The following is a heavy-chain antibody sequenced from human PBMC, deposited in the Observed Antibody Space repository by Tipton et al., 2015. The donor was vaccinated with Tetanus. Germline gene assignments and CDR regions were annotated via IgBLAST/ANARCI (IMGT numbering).Heavy chain of an antibody. CDR1: GGTFSNYA. V-gene: IGHV1-69*01. D-gene: IGHD2-21*01. CDR3: ARAPKRISRAYDF. Sequence: QSGAEVKKPGSSVKVSCKASGGTFSNYALSWVRQAPGQGLEWVGGITPIFGTTNYAPKFQGRVTITADESTNKAYMELSSLRSDDTAMYYCARAPKRISRAYDFWGQGTQITVSS. J-gene: IGHJ4*02. CDR2: ITPIFGTT.